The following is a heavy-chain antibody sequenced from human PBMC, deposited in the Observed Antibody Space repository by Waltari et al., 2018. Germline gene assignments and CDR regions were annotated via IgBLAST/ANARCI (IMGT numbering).Heavy chain of an antibody. Sequence: QVHLQQWGAGLLKPSETLSPTCAASGGPFGGYFWSWFRQPPGKGLEWLGEINHSGYTNYNPSLKSRVTISVDTSKNQFSLKLSSVTAADTAVYYCAREGRAAAGTDYWSQGTLVTVSS. D-gene: IGHD6-13*01. J-gene: IGHJ4*02. CDR1: GGPFGGYF. CDR3: AREGRAAAGTDY. CDR2: INHSGYT. V-gene: IGHV4-34*02.